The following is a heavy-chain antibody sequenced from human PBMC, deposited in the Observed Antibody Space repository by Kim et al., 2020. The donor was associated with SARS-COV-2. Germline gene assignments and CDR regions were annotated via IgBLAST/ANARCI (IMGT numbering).Heavy chain of an antibody. CDR3: ARDRTSGSYYTQFDY. CDR2: ISYDGSNK. V-gene: IGHV3-30*04. D-gene: IGHD1-26*01. CDR1: GSTFSSYA. J-gene: IGHJ4*01. Sequence: GGSLRLSCAASGSTFSSYAMHWVRQAPGKGLEWVAVISYDGSNKYYADSVKGRFTISRDNSKNTLYLQMNSLRAEDTAVYYCARDRTSGSYYTQFDYWGHGPLVTVSS.